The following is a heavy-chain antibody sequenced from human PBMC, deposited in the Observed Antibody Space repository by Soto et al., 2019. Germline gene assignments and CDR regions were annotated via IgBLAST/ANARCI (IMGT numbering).Heavy chain of an antibody. CDR2: IKSKAAGGTT. D-gene: IGHD3-10*01. J-gene: IGHJ3*02. Sequence: EVRLVESGGGLVKPGGSLRLSCAASGFTFGNAWMTWVRQAPGKGLEWVGRIKSKAAGGTTDYAAPVKGRFTISRDDSRNTLYLQMNSLKTEDTAVYFCAFSYGSGSYYDAFDMWGPGTMVTVSS. V-gene: IGHV3-15*01. CDR3: AFSYGSGSYYDAFDM. CDR1: GFTFGNAW.